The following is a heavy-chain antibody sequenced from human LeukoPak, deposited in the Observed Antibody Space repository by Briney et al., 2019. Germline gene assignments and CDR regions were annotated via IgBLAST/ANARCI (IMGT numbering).Heavy chain of an antibody. D-gene: IGHD1-26*01. CDR2: ISYDGSNK. V-gene: IGHV3-30*18. J-gene: IGHJ6*02. CDR3: AKREWDTVRRVYYGMDV. CDR1: GFTFSSYD. Sequence: GGSLRLSCAASGFTFSSYDMHWVRQAPGKGLEWVAYISYDGSNKYYADSVKGLFTISRDNSKNTLYLQMNSLRAEDTAVYYCAKREWDTVRRVYYGMDVWGQGTTVTVSS.